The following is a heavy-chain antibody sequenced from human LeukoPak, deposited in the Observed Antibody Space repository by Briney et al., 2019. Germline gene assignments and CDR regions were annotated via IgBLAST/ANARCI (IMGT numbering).Heavy chain of an antibody. CDR2: ISAYNGNT. CDR1: GYTFTSYG. D-gene: IGHD3-22*01. V-gene: IGHV1-18*01. J-gene: IGHJ3*02. CDR3: ARAGNYYDSSGYSHDAFDI. Sequence: ASVKVSCKASGYTFTSYGISWVRQAPGQGLEWMGWISAYNGNTNYAQKLQGRVTMTTDTSTSTAYMELRSLRSDDTAVYYCARAGNYYDSSGYSHDAFDIWGRGTMVTVSS.